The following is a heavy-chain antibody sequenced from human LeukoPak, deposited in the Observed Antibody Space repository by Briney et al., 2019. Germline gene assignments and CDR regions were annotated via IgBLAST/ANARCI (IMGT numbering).Heavy chain of an antibody. CDR1: GFNFSNYW. D-gene: IGHD6-13*01. J-gene: IGHJ4*02. CDR3: ARGSSTVYHGSF. Sequence: TRGSLRLSCAASGFNFSNYWIHWVRQAPGKGLEWVSSIKPDGSISRYRDSVKGRFTFSRDNAKNTLSLQMNSLRVEDTAMYYCARGSSTVYHGSFWGQGTLVTVSS. V-gene: IGHV3-74*01. CDR2: IKPDGSIS.